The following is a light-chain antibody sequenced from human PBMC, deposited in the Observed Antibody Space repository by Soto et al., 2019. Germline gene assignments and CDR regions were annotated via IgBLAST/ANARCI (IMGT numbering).Light chain of an antibody. J-gene: IGKJ1*01. CDR1: QSVSSN. CDR2: GAS. Sequence: EIVMTQSPATLSVSPGERATLSCRASQSVSSNLAWYQQKPGQAPRLLIYGASTRATGIPVRFSGSGSGTDFTLTIGSLQSEDFAVYYCQEYNKWPPWTFGQGTKVEIK. CDR3: QEYNKWPPWT. V-gene: IGKV3-15*01.